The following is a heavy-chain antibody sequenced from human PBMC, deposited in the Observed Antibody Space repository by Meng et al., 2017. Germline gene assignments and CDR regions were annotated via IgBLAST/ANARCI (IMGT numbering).Heavy chain of an antibody. CDR2: ISGSGGST. J-gene: IGHJ3*02. Sequence: GESLKISCAASGFTLSSYAMSWVRQAPGKGLEWVSAISGSGGSTYYADSVKGRFTISRDNSKNTLYLQMNSLRAEDTAVYYCAKSGLSPCCSGGSCYYDAFDIWGQGTMVTVSS. V-gene: IGHV3-23*01. CDR1: GFTLSSYA. CDR3: AKSGLSPCCSGGSCYYDAFDI. D-gene: IGHD2-15*01.